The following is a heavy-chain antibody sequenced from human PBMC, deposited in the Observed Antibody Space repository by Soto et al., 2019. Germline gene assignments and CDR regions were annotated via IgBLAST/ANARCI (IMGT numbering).Heavy chain of an antibody. V-gene: IGHV3-23*01. CDR1: GFTFSSYA. CDR3: AKDSAPEYSRYDSYYYYYDMDV. D-gene: IGHD5-12*01. Sequence: EVQLLESGGGLVQPGGSLRLSCAASGFTFSSYAMRWVRQAPGKGLEWVSAISGSGGSTYYADSVKGRFTISRDNSKNTLYLQMHSLRAEDKAVYYCAKDSAPEYSRYDSYYYYYDMDVLGKGTTVTVCS. J-gene: IGHJ6*03. CDR2: ISGSGGST.